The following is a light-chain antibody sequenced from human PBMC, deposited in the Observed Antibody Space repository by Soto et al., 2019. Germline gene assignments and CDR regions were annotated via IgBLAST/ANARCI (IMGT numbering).Light chain of an antibody. CDR1: SSDVGSYNI. J-gene: IGLJ1*01. V-gene: IGLV2-14*02. CDR2: EGS. Sequence: QSALTQPASVSGSLGQSITISCTGTSSDVGSYNIVSWYQQHPGKVPKLIIYEGSSRPSGVSNRFSGSKSGNTAALTISGLQAEDEADYYCISYSSTDTVYVFGTGTKLTVL. CDR3: ISYSSTDTVYV.